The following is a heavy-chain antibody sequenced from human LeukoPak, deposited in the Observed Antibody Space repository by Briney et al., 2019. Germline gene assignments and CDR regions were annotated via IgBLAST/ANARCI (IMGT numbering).Heavy chain of an antibody. V-gene: IGHV5-51*01. CDR3: ACRDLTSTWSFP. Sequence: GESLKISCQGFGYSFANYWIGWVRPMPGKGMEWMGVIYPGDARIRYNPSFQGQVTISVDRSISTAYLQWVSLKASDSAMSYCACRDLTSTWSFPWGQGTLVTVSS. J-gene: IGHJ5*02. D-gene: IGHD6-13*01. CDR2: IYPGDARI. CDR1: GYSFANYW.